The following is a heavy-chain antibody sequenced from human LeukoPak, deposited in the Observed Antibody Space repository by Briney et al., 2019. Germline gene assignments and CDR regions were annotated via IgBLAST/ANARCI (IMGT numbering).Heavy chain of an antibody. D-gene: IGHD3-10*01. CDR1: GGTFSSYA. J-gene: IGHJ5*02. CDR2: IIPIFGTA. Sequence: SVKVSCKASGGTFSSYAISWVRQAPGQGLEWMGGIIPIFGTANYAQKFQGRVTITADESTSTAYMELSSLRSEDTAVYYCARGPRDFGPRGWFDPWGQGTLVTVSS. V-gene: IGHV1-69*13. CDR3: ARGPRDFGPRGWFDP.